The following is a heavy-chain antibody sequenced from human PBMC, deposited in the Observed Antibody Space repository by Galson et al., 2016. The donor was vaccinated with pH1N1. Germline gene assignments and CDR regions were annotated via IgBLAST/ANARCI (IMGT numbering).Heavy chain of an antibody. CDR1: GFTFSSYA. D-gene: IGHD3-3*01. CDR3: AKALLQRFLYASEK. CDR2: ISYDGRNN. V-gene: IGHV3-30*18. J-gene: IGHJ4*02. Sequence: SLRLSCAASGFTFSSYAIHWIRQTPGKGLEWVAVISYDGRNNYFADSVKGRFTISRDDSKNTVYLQMNSLRPDDTAVYYCAKALLQRFLYASEKWGQGTLVTVSS.